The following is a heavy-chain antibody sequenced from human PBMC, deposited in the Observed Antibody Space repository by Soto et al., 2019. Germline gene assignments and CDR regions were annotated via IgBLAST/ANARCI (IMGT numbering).Heavy chain of an antibody. D-gene: IGHD6-6*01. CDR3: AVSYLYSSSTFDM. CDR1: GFTFNIYA. V-gene: IGHV3-74*01. Sequence: GGSLRLSCAASGFTFNIYAMSWVRQAPGKGLEWVSRINSGGSSTSYADSVKGRFTISRDNAKNTLYLQMNSLRAEDTAVYYCAVSYLYSSSTFDMWGQGTMVTVSS. CDR2: INSGGSST. J-gene: IGHJ3*02.